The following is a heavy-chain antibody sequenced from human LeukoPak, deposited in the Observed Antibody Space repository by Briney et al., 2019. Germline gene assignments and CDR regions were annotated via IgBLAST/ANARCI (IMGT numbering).Heavy chain of an antibody. CDR1: GFTFSSYA. D-gene: IGHD3-9*01. CDR2: ISYDGSDK. J-gene: IGHJ5*02. Sequence: PGRSLRLSCAASGFTFSSYAMHWVRQAPGKGLEWVAIISYDGSDKYYADSVKGRCTISRDNSKNTLYLQMNSLRAEDTAVYYCARDLSNYDILTGYYSNWFDPWGQGTLVTVSS. V-gene: IGHV3-30-3*01. CDR3: ARDLSNYDILTGYYSNWFDP.